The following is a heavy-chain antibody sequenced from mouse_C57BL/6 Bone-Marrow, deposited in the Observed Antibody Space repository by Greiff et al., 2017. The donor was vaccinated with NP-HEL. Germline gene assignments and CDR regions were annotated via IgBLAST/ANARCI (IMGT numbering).Heavy chain of an antibody. Sequence: ESGAELARPGASVKLSCKASGYTFTSYGISWVKQRTGQGLEWIGEIYPRSGNTYYNEKFKGKATLTADKSSSTAYMELRSLTSEDSAVYFCARDGSSPFYAMDYWGQGTSVTVSS. D-gene: IGHD1-1*01. V-gene: IGHV1-81*01. CDR2: IYPRSGNT. CDR1: GYTFTSYG. CDR3: ARDGSSPFYAMDY. J-gene: IGHJ4*01.